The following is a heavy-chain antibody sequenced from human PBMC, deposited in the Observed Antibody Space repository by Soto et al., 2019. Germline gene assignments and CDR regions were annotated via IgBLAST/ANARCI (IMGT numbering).Heavy chain of an antibody. D-gene: IGHD3-10*01. CDR2: ISGSGGST. J-gene: IGHJ3*02. V-gene: IGHV3-23*01. Sequence: EVQLLESGGGLVQPGGSLRLSCAASGFTFSSYAMSWVRQAPGKGLEWVSAISGSGGSTYYADSVKGRFTISRDNSKNTLYLQMNSLRAEDTAVYYCAKDSHHPYYYGSGSYYLDAFDIWGQGTMVTVSS. CDR1: GFTFSSYA. CDR3: AKDSHHPYYYGSGSYYLDAFDI.